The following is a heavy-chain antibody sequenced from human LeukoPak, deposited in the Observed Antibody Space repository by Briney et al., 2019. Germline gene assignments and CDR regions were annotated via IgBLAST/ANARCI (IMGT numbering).Heavy chain of an antibody. V-gene: IGHV4-59*01. CDR3: ACVDTALYSFDY. J-gene: IGHJ4*02. D-gene: IGHD5-18*01. CDR1: VGSISSYY. Sequence: PSETLSLTCTVSVGSISSYYWSWIRQPPGKRLEWIGYIYYSGSTNYNPSLKSPVTISVDTSKNQFSLKLSSVTAADTAVYYCACVDTALYSFDYWGQGTLVTVSS. CDR2: IYYSGST.